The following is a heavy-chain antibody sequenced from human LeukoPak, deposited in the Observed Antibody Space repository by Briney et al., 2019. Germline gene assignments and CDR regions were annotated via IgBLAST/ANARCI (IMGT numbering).Heavy chain of an antibody. J-gene: IGHJ4*02. Sequence: ASVKVSCKASGYTFTGYYMHWVRQAPGQGLEWMGWINPNSGGTNYAQNFQGRVTMTRDTSISTAYMELSRLRSDDTAVYYCARDRFVEYGGNPGHYWGQGTLVTVSS. V-gene: IGHV1-2*02. CDR2: INPNSGGT. CDR1: GYTFTGYY. D-gene: IGHD4-23*01. CDR3: ARDRFVEYGGNPGHY.